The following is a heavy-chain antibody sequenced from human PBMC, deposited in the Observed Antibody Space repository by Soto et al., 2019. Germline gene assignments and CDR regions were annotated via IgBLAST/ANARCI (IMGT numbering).Heavy chain of an antibody. CDR3: ASLLGIAAAGTADY. J-gene: IGHJ4*02. D-gene: IGHD6-13*01. Sequence: SETLSLTCTVSGGSISSSSYYWGWIRQPPGKGLEWIGSIYYSGSTYYNPSLKSRVTISVDTSKNQFSLKLSSVTAADTAVYYCASLLGIAAAGTADYWGQGTLVTVSS. V-gene: IGHV4-39*01. CDR1: GGSISSSSYY. CDR2: IYYSGST.